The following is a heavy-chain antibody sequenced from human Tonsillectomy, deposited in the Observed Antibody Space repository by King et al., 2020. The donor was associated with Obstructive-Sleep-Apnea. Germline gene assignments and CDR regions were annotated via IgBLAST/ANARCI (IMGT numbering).Heavy chain of an antibody. D-gene: IGHD5-12*01. CDR3: AREGYSGYRTYFDY. J-gene: IGHJ4*02. CDR2: VSSSSKNI. Sequence: VQLVESGGGLVQPGGSLRLSCAASGFSFSDDNMNWVRQAPGKGLEWISYVSSSSKNIFYANSVQGRFTISRDNVKNSFFLHMNSLRAEDTAVYYCAREGYSGYRTYFDYWGQGTMVTVSS. CDR1: GFSFSDDN. V-gene: IGHV3-48*01.